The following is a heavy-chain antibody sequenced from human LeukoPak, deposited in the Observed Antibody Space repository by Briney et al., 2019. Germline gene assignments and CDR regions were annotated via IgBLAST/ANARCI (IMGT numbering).Heavy chain of an antibody. J-gene: IGHJ4*02. Sequence: GGSLRLSCAASGFTFSHYGMHWVRQAPGKGLEWVAFIRYDGNNKFYTDSVKGRFTISRDNSKNTLYLQMNSLRAEDTAVYYCAGGGGVGAKYWGQGTLVTVSS. D-gene: IGHD1-26*01. CDR3: AGGGGVGAKY. CDR2: IRYDGNNK. V-gene: IGHV3-30*02. CDR1: GFTFSHYG.